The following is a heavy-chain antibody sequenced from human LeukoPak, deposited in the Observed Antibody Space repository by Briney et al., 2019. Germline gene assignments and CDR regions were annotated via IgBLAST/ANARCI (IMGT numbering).Heavy chain of an antibody. D-gene: IGHD4-11*01. CDR2: IQQSTRS. CDR1: GVSLNNYY. V-gene: IGHV4-34*01. J-gene: IGHJ4*02. Sequence: SETLSLTCAVSGVSLNNYYRSWIRQPPGKGLEWIGEIQQSTRSNYNPSLKSRVTISADTSKNHLFLKLTSVTAADTAVYYCARGYSRVLIDYWGQGTLVTVSS. CDR3: ARGYSRVLIDY.